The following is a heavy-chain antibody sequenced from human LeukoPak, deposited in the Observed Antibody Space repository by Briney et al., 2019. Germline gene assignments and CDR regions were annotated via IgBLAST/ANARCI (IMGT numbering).Heavy chain of an antibody. J-gene: IGHJ3*02. D-gene: IGHD2-2*03. V-gene: IGHV3-7*01. CDR1: GFTFSSYW. Sequence: PGGSLRLSCAASGFTFSSYWMNWVRQAAGKGLEWVANMKQDGSEINYVEFVKGRFTISRDNVRNSLYLQMNSLRVEDSAVYYCARGGFWHAFDIWGQGTMVTVSS. CDR3: ARGGFWHAFDI. CDR2: MKQDGSEI.